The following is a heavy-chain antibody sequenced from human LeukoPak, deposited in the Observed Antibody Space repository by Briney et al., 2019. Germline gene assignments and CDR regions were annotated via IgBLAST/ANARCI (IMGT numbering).Heavy chain of an antibody. V-gene: IGHV3-23*01. Sequence: PGGSLRLSCAASGFTFSIYAMSWVRQAPGKGLQWVSSITSSGDGTYYADSAKGRFTISRDNSENMLYLQMNSLRVEDTAVYFCAKDRPNYYGSNGHYYRRDGDYWGQGTLVTVSS. CDR3: AKDRPNYYGSNGHYYRRDGDY. CDR2: ITSSGDGT. D-gene: IGHD3-22*01. J-gene: IGHJ4*02. CDR1: GFTFSIYA.